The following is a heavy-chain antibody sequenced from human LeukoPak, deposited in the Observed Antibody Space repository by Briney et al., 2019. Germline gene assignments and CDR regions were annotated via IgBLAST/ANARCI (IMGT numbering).Heavy chain of an antibody. V-gene: IGHV4-30-2*01. CDR2: IYRSGST. CDR1: GGSISSGGYS. J-gene: IGHJ4*02. D-gene: IGHD3-16*02. CDR3: AREDMITFGGVIVN. Sequence: TLSLTCAVSGGSISSGGYSWSWIRHPPGQGLEWIGYIYRSGSTYYNPSLKSRVTISVDRSKNQFSLKLSSVTAADTAVYYCAREDMITFGGVIVNWGQGTLVTVSS.